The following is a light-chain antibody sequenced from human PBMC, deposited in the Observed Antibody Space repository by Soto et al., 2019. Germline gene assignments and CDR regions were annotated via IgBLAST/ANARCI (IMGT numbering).Light chain of an antibody. J-gene: IGLJ1*01. Sequence: QAFLSQPPSASGRPGQRVAISCSGSSSNIGRNYIYWYQQLPGTAPKLLIYGNTQRPSGVPDRFSGSKSGTSVSLAISGLRSEDEADYYCAAWDDSLRGYVFGTGTKVTVL. CDR1: SSNIGRNY. CDR3: AAWDDSLRGYV. V-gene: IGLV1-47*02. CDR2: GNT.